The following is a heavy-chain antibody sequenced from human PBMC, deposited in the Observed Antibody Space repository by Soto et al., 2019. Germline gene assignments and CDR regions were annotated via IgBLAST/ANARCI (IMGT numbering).Heavy chain of an antibody. CDR2: IWHDGSNQ. J-gene: IGHJ4*02. CDR3: ARDMGHDSTGFSDY. V-gene: IGHV3-33*01. Sequence: QVQLVESGGGVVQPGRSLRLSCAASGFTFSSYGMHWVRQAPGKGLEWMAVIWHDGSNQYYADSVKGRFTISRDNSKNTLDLQMNSLRAEDTAVYNCARDMGHDSTGFSDYWGQGTLVTVSS. D-gene: IGHD3-22*01. CDR1: GFTFSSYG.